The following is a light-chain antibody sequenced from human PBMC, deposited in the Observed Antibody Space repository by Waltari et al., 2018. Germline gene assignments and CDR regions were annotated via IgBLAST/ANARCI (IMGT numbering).Light chain of an antibody. J-gene: IGKJ4*01. CDR2: LGS. CDR1: QSLLNSNGYNY. Sequence: DIVMTQSPLSLPVTPGEPASISCRSSQSLLNSNGYNYFYVYLQKPGQSPQLLIYLGSNRASGVPDRFSSSGSGTDFTLKISRLEAEDVRVYYCMQALQTPLTFGGGTKVEIK. CDR3: MQALQTPLT. V-gene: IGKV2-28*01.